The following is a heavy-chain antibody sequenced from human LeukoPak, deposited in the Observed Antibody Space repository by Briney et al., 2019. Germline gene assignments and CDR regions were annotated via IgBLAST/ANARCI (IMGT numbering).Heavy chain of an antibody. CDR3: ARPQYYYESSGCLTNWFDP. CDR1: GGSISSYY. Sequence: SETLSLTCTVSGGSISSYYWSWIRQPPGKGLEWIGHIYYSGSTNYNPSLKSRATISVDTSKNQFFLKLSSVTAADTAVYYCARPQYYYESSGCLTNWFDPWGQGTLVTVSS. V-gene: IGHV4-59*08. J-gene: IGHJ5*02. D-gene: IGHD3-22*01. CDR2: IYYSGST.